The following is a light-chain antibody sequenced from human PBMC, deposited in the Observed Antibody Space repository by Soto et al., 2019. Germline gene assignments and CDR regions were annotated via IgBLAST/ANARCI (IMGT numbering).Light chain of an antibody. V-gene: IGKV1-5*03. CDR2: KAS. CDR3: QHHNSCSRA. J-gene: IGKJ1*01. Sequence: DIQMTQSPSTLSASVGDRITITCRASQSISTWLAWYQQKPGKAPKLLIYKASSLKSGVPSRFSGSGSGTEFTITISSLQPDDFATYYCQHHNSCSRAFGQGTKVEIK. CDR1: QSISTW.